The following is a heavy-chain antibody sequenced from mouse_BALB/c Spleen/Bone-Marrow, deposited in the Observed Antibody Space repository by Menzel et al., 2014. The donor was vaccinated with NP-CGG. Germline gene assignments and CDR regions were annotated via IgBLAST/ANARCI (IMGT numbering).Heavy chain of an antibody. Sequence: VKLVESGPGLVQPSQSLSITCTVSGFSLTSDGVHWVRQPPRKGLEWLGVMWSGGSTDYNAAFISRLSISKDNSRSQVFFKMSSLQTNDTAIYYCARNGYYYSMDYWGQGTSVTVSS. CDR3: ARNGYYYSMDY. J-gene: IGHJ4*01. D-gene: IGHD2-2*01. CDR2: MWSGGST. CDR1: GFSLTSDG. V-gene: IGHV2-2*02.